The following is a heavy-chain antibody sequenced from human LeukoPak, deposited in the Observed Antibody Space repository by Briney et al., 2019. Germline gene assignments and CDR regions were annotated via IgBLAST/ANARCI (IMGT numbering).Heavy chain of an antibody. CDR2: ISSSGSTI. D-gene: IGHD7-27*01. V-gene: IGHV3-11*04. CDR1: GFTFSDYY. Sequence: GGSLRLSCAASGFTFSDYYMSWIRQAPGKGLEWVSYISSSGSTIYYADSVKGRFTISRDNAKNSLYLQMNSLGAEDTAVYYCAKDGTGDLNWFDPWGQGTLVTVSS. CDR3: AKDGTGDLNWFDP. J-gene: IGHJ5*02.